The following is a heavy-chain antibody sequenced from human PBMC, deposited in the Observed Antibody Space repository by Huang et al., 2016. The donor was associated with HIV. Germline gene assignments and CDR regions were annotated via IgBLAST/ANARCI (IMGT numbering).Heavy chain of an antibody. J-gene: IGHJ1*01. V-gene: IGHV2-5*01. D-gene: IGHD6-19*01. Sequence: QITLKESGPTLVKPTQTLTLTCTFSGFSLSTSGVGVGWIRQPPGKALECLALIHWNTDKHYTSSLKSRLTITKDTSKNQVVLTMANVDPLDAATYYCARRAASGWQQEYFHLWGQGTLVTVSS. CDR2: IHWNTDK. CDR3: ARRAASGWQQEYFHL. CDR1: GFSLSTSGVG.